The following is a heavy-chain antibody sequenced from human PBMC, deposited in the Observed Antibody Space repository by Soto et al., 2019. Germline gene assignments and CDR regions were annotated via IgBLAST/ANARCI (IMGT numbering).Heavy chain of an antibody. V-gene: IGHV1-18*01. Sequence: VASVKVSCKASGYTFTSYGISWVRQAPGQGLEWMGWISAYNGNTNYAQKLQGRVTMTRNTSISTAYMELSSLRSEDTAVYYCAREGTIRGDDYWGQRTLVTVSS. D-gene: IGHD2-2*02. CDR3: AREGTIRGDDY. J-gene: IGHJ4*02. CDR1: GYTFTSYG. CDR2: ISAYNGNT.